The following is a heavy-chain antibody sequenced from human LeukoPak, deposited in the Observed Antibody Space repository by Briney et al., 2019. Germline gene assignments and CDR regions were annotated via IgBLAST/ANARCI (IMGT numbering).Heavy chain of an antibody. J-gene: IGHJ4*02. CDR3: ARGGYSFDY. CDR1: GFTFSSNW. D-gene: IGHD5-12*01. V-gene: IGHV3-7*01. Sequence: GGSLRLSCTASGFTFSSNWMTWVRQHPGKGLEWVASINNEGSDKHYTESLKGRFTISRDNSKSSLYLQMDSLRVEDTAVYYCARGGYSFDYLGRGTLVTVPS. CDR2: INNEGSDK.